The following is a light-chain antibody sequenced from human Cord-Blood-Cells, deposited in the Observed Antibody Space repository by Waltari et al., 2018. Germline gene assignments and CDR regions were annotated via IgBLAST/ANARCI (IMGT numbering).Light chain of an antibody. J-gene: IGLJ1*01. CDR3: SSYTSSSTYV. CDR2: DVS. V-gene: IGLV2-14*01. CDR1: SSDVGGYNY. Sequence: QSALTHPASVSGSPGQSITIPCPGTSSDVGGYNYVSWYQQHPGNAPKLTIYDVSNRPSGVSNRFSGSKSGNTASLTISGLQAENEADYYSSSYTSSSTYVFGTGTKVTGL.